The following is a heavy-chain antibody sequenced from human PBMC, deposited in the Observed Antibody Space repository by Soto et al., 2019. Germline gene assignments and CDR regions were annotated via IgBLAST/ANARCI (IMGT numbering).Heavy chain of an antibody. CDR2: INHSGST. CDR1: GGSFSGYY. V-gene: IGHV4-34*01. CDR3: ARGPWQQLPPQGPYYSYGMDV. J-gene: IGHJ6*02. D-gene: IGHD6-13*01. Sequence: SETLSLTCAVYGGSFSGYYWSWIRQPPGKGLEWIGEINHSGSTNYNPSLKSRVTISVDTSKNQFSLKLSSVTAADTAVYYCARGPWQQLPPQGPYYSYGMDVWGQGTTATVSS.